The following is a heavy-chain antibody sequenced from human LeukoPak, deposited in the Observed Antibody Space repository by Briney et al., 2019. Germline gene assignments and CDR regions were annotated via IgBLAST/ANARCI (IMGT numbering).Heavy chain of an antibody. CDR2: ISYDGSNK. CDR1: GFTFSSYA. V-gene: IGHV3-30-3*01. J-gene: IGHJ4*02. Sequence: GGSLRLSCAASGFTFSSYAMHWVRQAPGEGLEWVAVISYDGSNKYYADSVKGRFTISRDNSKNTLYLQMNSLRAEDTAVYYCARDQLKEAVAGFFDYWGQGTLVTVSS. CDR3: ARDQLKEAVAGFFDY. D-gene: IGHD6-19*01.